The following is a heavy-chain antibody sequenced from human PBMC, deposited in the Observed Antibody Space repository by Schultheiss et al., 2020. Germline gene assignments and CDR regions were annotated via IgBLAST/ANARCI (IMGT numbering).Heavy chain of an antibody. J-gene: IGHJ4*02. V-gene: IGHV3-74*01. CDR1: GFTFSSYS. Sequence: GESLKISCAASGFTFSSYSMNWVRQVPGKGLVWVSRIKSDGGSTSYADSVRGRFTISRDNAKNTLYLQMNSLRAEDTAVYYCAKAPTAQPFDYWGQGTLVTVSS. CDR3: AKAPTAQPFDY. D-gene: IGHD4-17*01. CDR2: IKSDGGST.